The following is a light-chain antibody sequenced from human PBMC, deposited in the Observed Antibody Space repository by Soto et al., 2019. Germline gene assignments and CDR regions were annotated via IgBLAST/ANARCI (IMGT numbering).Light chain of an antibody. J-gene: IGLJ3*02. CDR3: TSYVGSNIWV. CDR1: SSDVGAYKY. Sequence: QSALTQPPSAPGSPGQSVTISCTGTSSDVGAYKYVSWYQQYPGKAPKLMIYEVSKRPSGVPDRFSGSKSGNTASLTVSGLKAEDEADYYCTSYVGSNIWVFGGGTKLTVL. V-gene: IGLV2-8*01. CDR2: EVS.